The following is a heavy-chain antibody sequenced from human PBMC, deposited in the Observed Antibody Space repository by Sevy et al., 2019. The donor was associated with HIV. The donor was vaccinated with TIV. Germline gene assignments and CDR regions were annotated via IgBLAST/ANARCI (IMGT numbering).Heavy chain of an antibody. CDR3: AKHHSTSISALDV. CDR2: ILYDGSNE. D-gene: IGHD6-6*01. CDR1: EFTFSSYG. Sequence: GGSLRLSCEASEFTFSSYGVFWVRQTPGKGLEWVAFILYDGSNEYYADSVKGRFTISRDNSKNLLYLQMHSLRPDDTALYYCAKHHSTSISALDVWGQGTMVTVSS. V-gene: IGHV3-30*18. J-gene: IGHJ3*01.